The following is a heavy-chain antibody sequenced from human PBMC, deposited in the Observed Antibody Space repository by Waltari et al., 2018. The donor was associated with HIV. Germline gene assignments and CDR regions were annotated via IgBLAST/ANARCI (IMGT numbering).Heavy chain of an antibody. D-gene: IGHD2-21*02. V-gene: IGHV3-30*03. J-gene: IGHJ6*02. CDR1: GFIFEKYG. Sequence: QVQMVESGGGVVQPGRSLRLSCTASGFIFEKYGIHWFRQAPGKGIQWVTVISCDGGNKKYAESVKGRFTISRDNSNNTVYLQMNSLRSDDSGVYYCARGPPVTLDVWGRGTTVTVSS. CDR2: ISCDGGNK. CDR3: ARGPPVTLDV.